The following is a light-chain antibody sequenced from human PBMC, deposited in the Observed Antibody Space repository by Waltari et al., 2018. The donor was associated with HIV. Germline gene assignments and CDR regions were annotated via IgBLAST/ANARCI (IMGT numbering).Light chain of an antibody. CDR1: NLRINT. CDR3: AVWDDSLNHV. V-gene: IGLV1-44*01. CDR2: TDD. Sequence: QSVLTPPPSASGTPGQRVTISCSGSNLRINTVTWYQHVPGTAPKLLIYTDDQRPFGVPDRFSASKSGTSASLVISGLLSEDEAEYYCAVWDDSLNHVFGTGTKVTVL. J-gene: IGLJ1*01.